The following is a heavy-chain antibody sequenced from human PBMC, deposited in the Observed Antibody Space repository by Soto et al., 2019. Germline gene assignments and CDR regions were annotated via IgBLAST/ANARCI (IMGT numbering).Heavy chain of an antibody. V-gene: IGHV4-31*03. CDR2: MHHSGRT. J-gene: IGHJ4*02. D-gene: IGHD2-15*01. CDR3: AKGVEVSLAYFDS. Sequence: SETLSLTCTVSGAYMRNDYYYWSWVRQNPGKDLEWIGHMHHSGRTHYNPSLKSRVAISVDTSKNQFSLYLNSVTAADTALYYCAKGVEVSLAYFDSWGQGTPVTVSS. CDR1: GAYMRNDYYY.